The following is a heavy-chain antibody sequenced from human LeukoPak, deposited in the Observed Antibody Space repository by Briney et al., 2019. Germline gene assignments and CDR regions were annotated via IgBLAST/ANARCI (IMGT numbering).Heavy chain of an antibody. CDR3: ARVPVISGYSPLDY. J-gene: IGHJ4*02. V-gene: IGHV4-39*07. CDR1: GGSISSSSYY. CDR2: IYYSGST. Sequence: SETLSLTCTVSGGSISSSSYYWGWIRQPPGKGLEWIGSIYYSGSTYYNPSLKSRVTISIDTSKKQFSLKLNSVTAADTAVYYCARVPVISGYSPLDYWGQGTLVTVSS. D-gene: IGHD3-22*01.